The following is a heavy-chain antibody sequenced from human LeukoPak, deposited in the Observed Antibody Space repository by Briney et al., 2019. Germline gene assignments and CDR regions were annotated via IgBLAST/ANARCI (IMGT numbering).Heavy chain of an antibody. J-gene: IGHJ4*02. CDR1: GYSFTNQW. D-gene: IGHD2-15*01. CDR2: IYPSDSDT. V-gene: IGHV5-51*01. CDR3: ATPLYCSFGSCCFDF. Sequence: LGESLKISCQASGYSFTNQWIGWVRQRPGKGLEWMGIIYPSDSDTIYSPSFQGQVTISADKSISTANLQWRSLQASDTAMYYCATPLYCSFGSCCFDFWGQGTLVTVSS.